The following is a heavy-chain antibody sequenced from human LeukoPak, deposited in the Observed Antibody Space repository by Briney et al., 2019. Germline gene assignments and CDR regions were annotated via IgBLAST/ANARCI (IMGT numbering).Heavy chain of an antibody. CDR2: INHSGST. Sequence: SEPLSLTCAVYGGSFSGYYWSWIRQPPGKGLEWIGEINHSGSTNYNPSLKSRVTISVDTSKNQFSLKLSSVTAADTAVYYCARGRHYYDSSGLDYWGQGTLVTVSS. V-gene: IGHV4-34*01. CDR3: ARGRHYYDSSGLDY. J-gene: IGHJ4*02. CDR1: GGSFSGYY. D-gene: IGHD3-22*01.